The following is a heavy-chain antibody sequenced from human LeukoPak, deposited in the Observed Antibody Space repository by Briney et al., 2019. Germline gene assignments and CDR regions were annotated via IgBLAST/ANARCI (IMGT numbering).Heavy chain of an antibody. V-gene: IGHV4-34*01. D-gene: IGHD3-16*02. CDR2: INHRGST. Sequence: SETLSLTCAVYGGSFSGYYWSWIRQPPGKGLEWIGEINHRGSTNYNPSLKSRVTISVDTSKNQFSLKLSSVTAADTAVYYCARGLLSYDYVWGSYRSVWFDPWGQGTLVTVSS. CDR1: GGSFSGYY. J-gene: IGHJ5*02. CDR3: ARGLLSYDYVWGSYRSVWFDP.